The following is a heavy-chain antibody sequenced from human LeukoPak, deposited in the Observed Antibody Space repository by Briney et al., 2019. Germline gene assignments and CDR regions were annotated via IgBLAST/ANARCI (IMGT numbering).Heavy chain of an antibody. CDR2: IWYDGSNK. Sequence: GGSLRLSCAASGFTFSSYGMHWVRQAPGKGLEWVAVIWYDGSNKYYADSVKGRFTISRDNCKNTLYLQMNSLRAEDTAVYYCAKMYSSSPGSLANAFDIWGQGTMVTVSS. J-gene: IGHJ3*02. CDR1: GFTFSSYG. D-gene: IGHD6-6*01. V-gene: IGHV3-33*06. CDR3: AKMYSSSPGSLANAFDI.